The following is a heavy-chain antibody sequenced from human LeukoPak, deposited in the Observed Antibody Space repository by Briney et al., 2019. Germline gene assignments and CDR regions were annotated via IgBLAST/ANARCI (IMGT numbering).Heavy chain of an antibody. CDR3: ARSLAASDDFDF. Sequence: SGPTLVNPTQTLTLTCTFSGFSLSTSGMCVSWIRQPPGKALEWLARIDWDDDKYYSTSLKTRLTISKDTSKNQVVLTMTNMDPVDTATCYCARSLAASDDFDFWGQGTLVTVSS. J-gene: IGHJ4*02. V-gene: IGHV2-70*12. CDR1: GFSLSTSGMC. D-gene: IGHD6-13*01. CDR2: IDWDDDK.